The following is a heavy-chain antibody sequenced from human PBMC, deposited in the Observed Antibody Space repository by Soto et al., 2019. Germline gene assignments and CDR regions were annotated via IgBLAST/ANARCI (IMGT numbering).Heavy chain of an antibody. J-gene: IGHJ6*02. CDR1: GFTFSSYW. CDR2: INSDGSST. CDR3: ARGTYYYYGMDV. Sequence: EVQLVESGGGLVQPGGSLRLSCAASGFTFSSYWMHWVHQAPGKGLVWVSRINSDGSSTSYADSVKGRFTISRDNAKNTLYLQMNSLRAEDTAVYYCARGTYYYYGMDVWGQGTTVTVSS. V-gene: IGHV3-74*01.